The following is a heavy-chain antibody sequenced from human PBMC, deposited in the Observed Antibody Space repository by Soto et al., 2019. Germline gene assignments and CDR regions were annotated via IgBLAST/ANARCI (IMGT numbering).Heavy chain of an antibody. CDR1: CASISTTAW. CDR3: AIPGAGDFDY. D-gene: IGHD6-13*01. J-gene: IGHJ4*02. V-gene: IGHV4-4*02. CDR2: IYHSGTT. Sequence: QVQLQESGPGLVEPSGTLSLTCAVSCASISTTAWWSWVRQPPGKGLEWIGEIYHSGTTNCDPSLKSRVTISLDKSKSQFSLTLTSVTAADTAVYYCAIPGAGDFDYWGRGTLVTVSS.